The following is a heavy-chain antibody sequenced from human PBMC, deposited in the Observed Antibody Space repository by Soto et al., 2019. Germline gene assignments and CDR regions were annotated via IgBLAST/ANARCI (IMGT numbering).Heavy chain of an antibody. CDR2: ISAYNGNT. Sequence: QVQLVQSGAEVKKPGASVKVSCKASGYTFTSYGISWVRQAPGQGLEWMGWISAYNGNTNYAQKLRGRVSMTTDTSTSTAYMVLRSLRSDDTSVYYCARVSAAMVRGAAAWNYYYYGMDVWGQGTTVTVSS. CDR3: ARVSAAMVRGAAAWNYYYYGMDV. V-gene: IGHV1-18*01. J-gene: IGHJ6*02. D-gene: IGHD3-10*01. CDR1: GYTFTSYG.